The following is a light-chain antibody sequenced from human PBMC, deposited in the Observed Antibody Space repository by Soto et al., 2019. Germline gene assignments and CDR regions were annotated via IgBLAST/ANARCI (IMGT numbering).Light chain of an antibody. J-gene: IGKJ1*01. Sequence: EILLTQSQDSLYLYPGDRATLSCRASQSFSSTFFAWYQQKPGQANRLHIYGASSRATGIPDRFSGSWSVTDFTLTISRLESENFAVYYCHQYASSVTFGQGTKLEIK. CDR3: HQYASSVT. CDR2: GAS. CDR1: QSFSSTF. V-gene: IGKV3-20*01.